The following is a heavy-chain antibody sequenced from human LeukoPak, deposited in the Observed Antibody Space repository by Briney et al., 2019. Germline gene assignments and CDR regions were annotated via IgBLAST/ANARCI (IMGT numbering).Heavy chain of an antibody. J-gene: IGHJ3*02. D-gene: IGHD3-3*01. CDR2: MNPNSGNT. CDR1: GYTFTSYD. CDR3: ARLSVQTDAFDI. V-gene: IGHV1-8*03. Sequence: ASVKVSCKASGYTFTSYDINWVRQATGQGLEWMGWMNPNSGNTGYAQKFQGRVTITRNTSISTAYMELSSLRSEDTAVYYCARLSVQTDAFDIWGQGTMVTVSS.